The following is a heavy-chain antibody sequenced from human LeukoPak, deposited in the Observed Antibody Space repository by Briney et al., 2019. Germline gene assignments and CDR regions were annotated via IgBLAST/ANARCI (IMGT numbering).Heavy chain of an antibody. CDR1: GYTLNKFG. V-gene: IGHV1-18*01. J-gene: IGHJ4*02. CDR2: INTYNGKT. Sequence: SVKVSCKGSGYTLNKFGMSWVRQAPGQGLEWLGWINTYNGKTKLGEKFQGRVTMTTDTSTSTVYMELTSLRTDDTAVYFCARDTPQHLKRFDYWGQGTLVTVSS. D-gene: IGHD6-13*01. CDR3: ARDTPQHLKRFDY.